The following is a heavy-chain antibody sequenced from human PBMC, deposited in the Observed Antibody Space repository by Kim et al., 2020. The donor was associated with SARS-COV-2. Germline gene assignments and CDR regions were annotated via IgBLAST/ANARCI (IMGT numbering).Heavy chain of an antibody. J-gene: IGHJ4*02. V-gene: IGHV3-11*06. D-gene: IGHD2-8*02. CDR3: ARVGYGGYVYFDY. CDR2: ISSSSYT. CDR1: GFTFSDYY. Sequence: GGSLRLSCAASGFTFSDYYMSWIRQAPGKGLEWVSYISSSSYTNYADSVKGRFTISRDNAKNSLYLQMNSLRAEDTAVYYCARVGYGGYVYFDYSGQGTLVTVSS.